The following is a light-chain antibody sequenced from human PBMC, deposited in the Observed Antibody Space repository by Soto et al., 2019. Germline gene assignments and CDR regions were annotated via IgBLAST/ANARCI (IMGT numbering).Light chain of an antibody. CDR1: QSLIHSDGNTY. CDR3: MPGTHWPGT. Sequence: DVVMTQSPLSLPVTLGQPASISCRSSQSLIHSDGNTYLSWFQQRPGQSPRRLIYEVSDRDSGVXDXXTGSGSGTDFTLKLRRVEAEDVGVYYCMPGTHWPGTFGQGTEVEIK. J-gene: IGKJ1*01. V-gene: IGKV2-30*02. CDR2: EVS.